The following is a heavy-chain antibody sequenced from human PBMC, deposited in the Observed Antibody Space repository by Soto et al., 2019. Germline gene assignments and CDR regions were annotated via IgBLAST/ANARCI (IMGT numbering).Heavy chain of an antibody. CDR2: VFLGDSDA. D-gene: IGHD2-8*01. CDR1: GGTLSYQW. V-gene: IGHV5-51*01. Sequence: PGESLKISCNGSGGTLSYQWICWVRHTPYKGLEWIGFVFLGDSDARYSPAFQGQVAMSADRSGTYLQWSSLKASDTGIYYCARRRGRRSDGVCYSWWFDPWGQGTRVTVSS. J-gene: IGHJ5*02. CDR3: ARRRGRRSDGVCYSWWFDP.